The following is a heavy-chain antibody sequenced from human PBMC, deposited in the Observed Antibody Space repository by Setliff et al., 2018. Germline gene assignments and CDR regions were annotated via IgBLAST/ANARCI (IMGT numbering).Heavy chain of an antibody. D-gene: IGHD3-22*01. CDR2: IYYSGST. Sequence: SETLSLTCTVPGGSISSSSYYWGWIRQPPGKGLEWIGSIYYSGSTYYNPSLKSRVTISVDTSKNQFSLKLSSVTAADTAVYYCASVVEDYYDSSGYRDYWGRERWSPSPQ. V-gene: IGHV4-39*07. J-gene: IGHJ4*02. CDR1: GGSISSSSYY. CDR3: ASVVEDYYDSSGYRDY.